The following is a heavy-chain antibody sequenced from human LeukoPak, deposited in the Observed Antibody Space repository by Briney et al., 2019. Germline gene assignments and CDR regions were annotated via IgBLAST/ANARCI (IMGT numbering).Heavy chain of an antibody. CDR3: ASEADTAMALPKN. J-gene: IGHJ4*02. CDR1: GFTFNNAW. D-gene: IGHD5-18*01. V-gene: IGHV3-15*01. CDR2: IKSKTDGGTA. Sequence: PGGSLRLSCAASGFTFNNAWMSWVRLAPGKGLEWVGRIKSKTDGGTADYAAPVKGRFTISRDDSKNMVFLQMNSLKIADTALYFCASEADTAMALPKNWGQGTLVTVSS.